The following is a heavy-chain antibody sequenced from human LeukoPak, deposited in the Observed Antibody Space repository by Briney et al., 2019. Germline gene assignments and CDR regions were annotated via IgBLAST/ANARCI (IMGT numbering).Heavy chain of an antibody. CDR3: ARDSSGWHSDY. J-gene: IGHJ4*02. CDR2: ISAYNGNT. D-gene: IGHD6-19*01. Sequence: EWMGWISAYNGNTNYAQKLQGRVTMTTDTSTSTAYMELRSLRSDDTAVYYCARDSSGWHSDYWGQGTLVTVSS. V-gene: IGHV1-18*01.